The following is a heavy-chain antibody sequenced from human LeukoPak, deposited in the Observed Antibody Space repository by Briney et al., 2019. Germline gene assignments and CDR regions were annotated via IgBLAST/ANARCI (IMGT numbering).Heavy chain of an antibody. J-gene: IGHJ5*02. Sequence: GVSLRLSCAASGFTFSTYWMHWVRQAPGKGLVWVSRANSGGRSTSYADSVKGRFTISRDNAKNTLYLQMNSLRAEDTAVYYCARDRAYGGFDPWGQGTLVTV. CDR3: ARDRAYGGFDP. CDR1: GFTFSTYW. CDR2: ANSGGRST. V-gene: IGHV3-74*01. D-gene: IGHD3-10*01.